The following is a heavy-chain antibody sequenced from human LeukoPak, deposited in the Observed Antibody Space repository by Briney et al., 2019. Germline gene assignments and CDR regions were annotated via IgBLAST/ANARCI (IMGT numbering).Heavy chain of an antibody. CDR2: IIPIFGIA. V-gene: IGHV1-69*04. D-gene: IGHD3-22*01. CDR1: GGTFSSYA. J-gene: IGHJ4*02. CDR3: ARGFSDSSGYYFPFDH. Sequence: ASVRVSCKASGGTFSSYAISWVRQAPGQGLEWMGRIIPIFGIANYAQKFQGRVTITADKSTSTAYMELSSLRSEDTAVYYCARGFSDSSGYYFPFDHWGQGTLVTVSS.